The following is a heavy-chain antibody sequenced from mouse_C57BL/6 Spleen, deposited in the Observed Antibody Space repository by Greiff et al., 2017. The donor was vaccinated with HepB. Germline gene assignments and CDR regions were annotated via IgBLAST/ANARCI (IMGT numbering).Heavy chain of an antibody. CDR3: ARLGFDY. D-gene: IGHD4-1*01. V-gene: IGHV1-82*01. Sequence: QVQLQQSGPELVKPGASVKISCKASGYAFSSSWMNWVKQRPGKGLEWIGRIYPGDGDTNYNGKFKGKATLTADKSSSTAYMQLSSLTSEDSAVYFCARLGFDYWGQGTTLTVSS. J-gene: IGHJ2*01. CDR2: IYPGDGDT. CDR1: GYAFSSSW.